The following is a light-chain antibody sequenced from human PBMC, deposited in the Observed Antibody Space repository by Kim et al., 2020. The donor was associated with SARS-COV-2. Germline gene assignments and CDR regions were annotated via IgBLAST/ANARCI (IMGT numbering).Light chain of an antibody. V-gene: IGKV3-20*01. CDR2: GAS. J-gene: IGKJ1*01. CDR1: QNIENVN. Sequence: EIMLTQSPGSLSLSPGERATLSCRASQNIENVNLAWYQQIPGQAPRLLIYGASTRATGIPDFTLTISGLEPEDFAVYYCQHFDHTPLTFGQGTKVDIK. CDR3: QHFDHTPLT.